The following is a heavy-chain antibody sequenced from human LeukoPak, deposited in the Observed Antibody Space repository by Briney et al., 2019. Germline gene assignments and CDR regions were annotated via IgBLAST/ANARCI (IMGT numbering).Heavy chain of an antibody. CDR1: GFTFNNAW. V-gene: IGHV3-15*01. CDR2: IKSKGDGGTT. Sequence: GGSLRLSCAASGFTFNNAWMSWVRQAPGKGLEWVGRIKSKGDGGTTDYAAPVKGRFTISRDDSENTLYLQMNSLKTEDTAVYYCTTAYCGGDCYTASFDYWGQGTLVTVSS. J-gene: IGHJ4*02. D-gene: IGHD2-21*02. CDR3: TTAYCGGDCYTASFDY.